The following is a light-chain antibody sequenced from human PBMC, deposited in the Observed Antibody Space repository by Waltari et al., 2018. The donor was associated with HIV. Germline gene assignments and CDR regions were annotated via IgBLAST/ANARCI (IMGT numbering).Light chain of an antibody. Sequence: SVLTQPPSASGTPGQKVTISCSGSSSNIGSNSVFWYQQLPGAAPKLLIYTDTPRPSGVPDRFAGSNPGTSPSRAISGLRSEDEAVYSCATWDDSLNGVLFGGGTNLNVL. J-gene: IGLJ2*01. CDR3: ATWDDSLNGVL. CDR1: SSNIGSNS. V-gene: IGLV1-47*01. CDR2: TDT.